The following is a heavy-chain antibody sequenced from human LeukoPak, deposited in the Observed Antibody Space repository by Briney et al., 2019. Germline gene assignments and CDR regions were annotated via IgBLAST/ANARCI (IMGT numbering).Heavy chain of an antibody. D-gene: IGHD3-3*01. V-gene: IGHV3-21*01. CDR1: GFNFIDYT. CDR2: ISSSSSYI. Sequence: GGSLRLSCAASGFNFIDYTMNWVRQAPGKGLEWVSSISSSSSYIYYADSVKGRFTISRDNAKNSLYLQMNSLRAEDTAVYYCARAKITIFGVVNHAFDIWGQGTMVTVSS. CDR3: ARAKITIFGVVNHAFDI. J-gene: IGHJ3*02.